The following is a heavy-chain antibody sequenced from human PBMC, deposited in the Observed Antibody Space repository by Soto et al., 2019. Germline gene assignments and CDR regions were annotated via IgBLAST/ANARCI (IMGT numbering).Heavy chain of an antibody. CDR3: ARGGTPIDY. D-gene: IGHD3-16*01. V-gene: IGHV1-18*01. CDR1: GYTFTNFG. CDR2: ISAYNGNT. J-gene: IGHJ4*02. Sequence: QVQLVQSGAEVKKPGASVKVSCKASGYTFTNFGISWVRQAPGQGLEWMGWISAYNGNTNYAQNFHGRVTLASDTATRTAYMEPRSLRSDDTAVYYWARGGTPIDYWGEGALVTVSS.